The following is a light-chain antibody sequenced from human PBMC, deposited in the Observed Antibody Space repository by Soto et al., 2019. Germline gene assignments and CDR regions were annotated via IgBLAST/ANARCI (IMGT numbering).Light chain of an antibody. J-gene: IGKJ4*01. V-gene: IGKV3-15*01. CDR1: QSVSSK. CDR2: DAS. CDR3: QQYNNWPLT. Sequence: EIVMTQSPATVSVSPGERATLSCRASQSVSSKLAWYQQKPGQAPRLLIYDASSRATGIPATFSGSGSGTEFTLTINSLQSEDFAVYYCQQYNNWPLTFGGGTKVDIK.